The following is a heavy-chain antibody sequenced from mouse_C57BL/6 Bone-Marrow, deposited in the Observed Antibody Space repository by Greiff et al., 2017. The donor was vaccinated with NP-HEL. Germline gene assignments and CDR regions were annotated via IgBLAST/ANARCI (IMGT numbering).Heavy chain of an antibody. CDR1: GYTFTSYW. V-gene: IGHV1-64*01. J-gene: IGHJ4*01. Sequence: QVQLQQPGAELVKPGASVKLSCKASGYTFTSYWMHWVKQRPGQGLEWIGMIHPNSGSTNYNEKFKSKATLTVDKSSSTAYMQLSSLTSEDSAVYYCARTEGGGNYDAMDYWGQGTSVTVSS. CDR3: ARTEGGGNYDAMDY. D-gene: IGHD2-1*01. CDR2: IHPNSGST.